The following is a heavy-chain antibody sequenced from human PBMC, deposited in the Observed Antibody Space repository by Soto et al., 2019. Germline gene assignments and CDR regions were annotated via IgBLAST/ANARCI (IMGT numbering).Heavy chain of an antibody. V-gene: IGHV3-23*01. J-gene: IGHJ4*02. Sequence: EVQLLESGGGLVQPGGSLRLSCAASGFTFSSYAMNWVRQAPGKGLEWVSVISGSGDSTYYADSVKGRFTISRDNSKTTLYLQMNSLRAEDPAVYYCARRSSSWYFDYWGQGTLVTVSS. CDR1: GFTFSSYA. D-gene: IGHD6-13*01. CDR2: ISGSGDST. CDR3: ARRSSSWYFDY.